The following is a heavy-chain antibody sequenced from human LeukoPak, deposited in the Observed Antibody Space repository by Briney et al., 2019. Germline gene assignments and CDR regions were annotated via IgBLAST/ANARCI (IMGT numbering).Heavy chain of an antibody. D-gene: IGHD3-22*01. CDR2: MYLSGTT. CDR1: GDPINSLDL. Sequence: SGTLSLTCTVSGDPINSLDLWSWVRQPPGKGLAWIGEMYLSGTTHSNPSVKSRVTISIDKSKNQFFLNLSSVTAADTAVYYCAGLVGRYSSGLYYYYFDYWGQGTLVTVSS. CDR3: AGLVGRYSSGLYYYYFDY. V-gene: IGHV4-4*02. J-gene: IGHJ4*02.